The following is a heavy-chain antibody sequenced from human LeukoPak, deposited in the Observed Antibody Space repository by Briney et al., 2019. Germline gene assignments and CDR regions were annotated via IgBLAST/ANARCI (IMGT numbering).Heavy chain of an antibody. CDR1: GFNFDNFA. CDR3: ARPSPPGDGYNPPDH. CDR2: ISHDGRTK. V-gene: IGHV3-30*04. Sequence: GKSLTLSCAVSGFNFDNFAMHWVRQPLGKGLGWVAVISHDGRTKYYADSMKGRNTISRDNSKNTLFLQMNNLRSEDTAVYFCARPSPPGDGYNPPDHWGQGTLVTVSS. D-gene: IGHD5-24*01. J-gene: IGHJ4*02.